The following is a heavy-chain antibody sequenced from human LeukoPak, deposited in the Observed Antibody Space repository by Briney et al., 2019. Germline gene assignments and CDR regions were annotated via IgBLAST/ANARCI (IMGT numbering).Heavy chain of an antibody. V-gene: IGHV3-15*01. D-gene: IGHD2-2*01. CDR3: TRERYCSSTTCPGASDL. CDR2: LKRQADDHTP. J-gene: IGHJ3*01. Sequence: GGSLRPFHAPSGLPFSYDWMSWVRHPPGTPLKRLGRLKRQADDHTPEDAAPVKGRFTFSRDDSKNTLYLQMNSLKTQATAAYYCTRERYCSSTTCPGASDLWGQGTMVTVSS. CDR1: GLPFSYDW.